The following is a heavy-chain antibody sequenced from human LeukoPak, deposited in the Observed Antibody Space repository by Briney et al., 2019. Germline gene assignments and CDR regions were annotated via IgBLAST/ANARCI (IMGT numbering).Heavy chain of an antibody. CDR2: IYSNGIT. D-gene: IGHD3-22*01. Sequence: SETLSLTCTVSGGSIFSYYWNWIRQSPGKGLEWLGYIYSNGITNYSPSLRSRGTISIATSKNQFSLRLASGTAADTAIYYCARRAYFDSSGYSPTSGYFDLWGRGTLVTVSS. V-gene: IGHV4-4*08. CDR3: ARRAYFDSSGYSPTSGYFDL. CDR1: GGSIFSYY. J-gene: IGHJ2*01.